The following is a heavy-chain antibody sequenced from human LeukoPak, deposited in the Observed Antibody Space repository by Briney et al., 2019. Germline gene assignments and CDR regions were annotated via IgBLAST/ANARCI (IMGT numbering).Heavy chain of an antibody. D-gene: IGHD2-15*01. CDR2: INPNSGGT. J-gene: IGHJ3*02. V-gene: IGHV1-2*02. CDR3: ARDCSSGSCRAHGAFDI. Sequence: ASVKVSCKASGYTFTGYYMHWVRQAPGQGLEWMGWINPNSGGTNYAQKFQGRVTMTRDTSISTAYMELSRLRSDDTAVYYCARDCSSGSCRAHGAFDIWGQGTMVTVSS. CDR1: GYTFTGYY.